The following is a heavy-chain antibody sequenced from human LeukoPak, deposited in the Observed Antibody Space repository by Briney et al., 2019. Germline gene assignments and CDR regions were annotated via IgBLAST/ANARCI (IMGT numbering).Heavy chain of an antibody. CDR1: GFTLSSYA. Sequence: GRSLRLSCAASGFTLSSYAMHWVRQAPGKGLEWVAVISYDGSNKYYADSVKGRFTISRDNSKNTLYLQMNSLRAEDTAVYYCARDRVPKWGQGTLVTVSS. CDR2: ISYDGSNK. V-gene: IGHV3-30*04. D-gene: IGHD1-1*01. J-gene: IGHJ4*02. CDR3: ARDRVPK.